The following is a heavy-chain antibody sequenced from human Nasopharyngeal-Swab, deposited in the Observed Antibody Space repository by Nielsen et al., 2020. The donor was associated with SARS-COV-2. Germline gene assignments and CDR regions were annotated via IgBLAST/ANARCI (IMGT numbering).Heavy chain of an antibody. Sequence: SVKVSCKASGYTFTSYAISWVRQAPGQGLEWMGGIIPIFGTANYAQKFQGRVTITADESTSTAYMELSSLRSEDTAVYYCARVGDTAMADAFDIWGQGTMVTVSS. D-gene: IGHD5-18*01. CDR1: GYTFTSYA. J-gene: IGHJ3*02. V-gene: IGHV1-69*13. CDR3: ARVGDTAMADAFDI. CDR2: IIPIFGTA.